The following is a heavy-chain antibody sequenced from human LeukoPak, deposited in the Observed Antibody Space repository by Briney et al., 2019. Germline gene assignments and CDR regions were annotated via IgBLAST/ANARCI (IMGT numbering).Heavy chain of an antibody. CDR1: GFTVSSNY. V-gene: IGHV3-53*01. Sequence: GGSLRLSCAASGFTVSSNYMSWVRQAPGKGLEWVSVIYSGGSTYYADSVKGRFTISRDNSKNTLYLQMNSLRAEDTAVYYCARDRLLFNYYDSSGYYNYYYGMDVWGQGTTVTVSS. J-gene: IGHJ6*02. CDR3: ARDRLLFNYYDSSGYYNYYYGMDV. CDR2: IYSGGST. D-gene: IGHD3-22*01.